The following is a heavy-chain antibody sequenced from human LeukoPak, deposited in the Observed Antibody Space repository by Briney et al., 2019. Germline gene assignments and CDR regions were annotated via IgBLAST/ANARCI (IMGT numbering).Heavy chain of an antibody. CDR2: IGTAGDT. Sequence: PGGSLRLSCAASGFTFSSYDMHWVRQTTGKGLEWVSGIGTAGDTYYQDSAKGRFTISRENAKNSLYLQMNSLRAEDTAVYYCAKTLQQLVRKYYYGMDVWGQGTTVTVSS. V-gene: IGHV3-13*01. CDR3: AKTLQQLVRKYYYGMDV. CDR1: GFTFSSYD. J-gene: IGHJ6*02. D-gene: IGHD6-13*01.